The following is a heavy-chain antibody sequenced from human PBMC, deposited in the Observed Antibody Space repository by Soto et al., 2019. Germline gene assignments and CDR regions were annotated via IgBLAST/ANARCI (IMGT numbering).Heavy chain of an antibody. CDR1: GGSISSSSYY. V-gene: IGHV4-39*01. D-gene: IGHD4-17*01. Sequence: QLQLQESGPGLVKPSETLSLTCTVSGGSISSSSYYWGWIRQPPGKGLEWIGSIYYSGSTYYNPSLKSRVTISVDTSKNQFSLKLGSVTAADTAVYYCARHGNDYGGNSGHFDYWGQGTLVTVSS. CDR3: ARHGNDYGGNSGHFDY. J-gene: IGHJ4*02. CDR2: IYYSGST.